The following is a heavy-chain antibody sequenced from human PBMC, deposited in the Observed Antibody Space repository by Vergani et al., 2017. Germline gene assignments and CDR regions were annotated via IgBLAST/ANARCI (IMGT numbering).Heavy chain of an antibody. CDR1: GFTFSSYW. V-gene: IGHV3-74*01. CDR2: INSDGSST. Sequence: EVKLVESGGGFVQPGGSLRLSCAASGFTFSSYWMHWVRHAPGKGLVWVSRINSDGSSTIYADSVKGRFTISRDNAKNTLYLQMNSLRADDTAVYYCARVKDIVVVPAAIFSYWGQGSLVTASS. CDR3: ARVKDIVVVPAAIFSY. D-gene: IGHD2-2*02. J-gene: IGHJ4*02.